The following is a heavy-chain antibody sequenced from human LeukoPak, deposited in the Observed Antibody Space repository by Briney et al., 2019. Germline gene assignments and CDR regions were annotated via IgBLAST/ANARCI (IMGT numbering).Heavy chain of an antibody. CDR3: ARGGGSGITIFGVVINYYYYMDV. J-gene: IGHJ6*03. V-gene: IGHV1-8*03. Sequence: GASVKVSCKASGYTFTSYDINWVRQATGQGLEWMGWMNPNSGNTGYAQKFQGRVTITRNTSISTAYMELSSLRSEDTAVYYCARGGGSGITIFGVVINYYYYMDVWGKGTTVTVSS. CDR1: GYTFTSYD. CDR2: MNPNSGNT. D-gene: IGHD3-3*01.